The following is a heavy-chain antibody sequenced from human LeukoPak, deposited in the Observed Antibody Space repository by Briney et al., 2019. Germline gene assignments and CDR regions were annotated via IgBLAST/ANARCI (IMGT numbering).Heavy chain of an antibody. CDR3: AREVPGYYYYYMDV. Sequence: PSETLSLTCTVSGGSISSYYWSWIRQPPGKGLEWIGHIYYSGNTNYNPSLKSRVTISLDTSKNQLSLKLSSVTAADTAVYYCAREVPGYYYYYMDVWGKGTTVTVSS. D-gene: IGHD3-10*01. V-gene: IGHV4-59*12. CDR2: IYYSGNT. CDR1: GGSISSYY. J-gene: IGHJ6*03.